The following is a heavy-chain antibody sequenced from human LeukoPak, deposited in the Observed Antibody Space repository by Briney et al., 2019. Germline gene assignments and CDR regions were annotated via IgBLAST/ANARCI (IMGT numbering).Heavy chain of an antibody. CDR3: ARHIVGATSKLDY. V-gene: IGHV1-18*01. D-gene: IGHD1-26*01. CDR1: GGTFSSYA. J-gene: IGHJ4*02. Sequence: ASVKVSCKASGGTFSSYAISWVRQAPGQGLEWMGWISAYNGNTNYAQKLQGRVTMTTDTSTSTAYMELRSLRSDDTAVYYCARHIVGATSKLDYWGQGTLVTVSS. CDR2: ISAYNGNT.